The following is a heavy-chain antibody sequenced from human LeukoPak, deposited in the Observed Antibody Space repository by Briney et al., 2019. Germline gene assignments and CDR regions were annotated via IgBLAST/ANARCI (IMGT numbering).Heavy chain of an antibody. CDR2: IYYSGNT. CDR1: GGSISSYY. V-gene: IGHV4-59*01. CDR3: ARGALTRGYSYGSFDY. D-gene: IGHD5-18*01. Sequence: PSETLSLTCTVSGGSISSYYWSWIRQPPGKGLEWIGYIYYSGNTNYNPSLKSRVTISVDTSKNQFSLKLSSVTAADTAVYYCARGALTRGYSYGSFDYWGQRTLVTVSS. J-gene: IGHJ4*02.